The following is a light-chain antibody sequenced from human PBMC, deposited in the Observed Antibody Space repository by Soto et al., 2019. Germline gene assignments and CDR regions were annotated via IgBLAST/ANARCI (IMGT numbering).Light chain of an antibody. CDR3: SSKRDSSTLFV. Sequence: QSVLTQPASVSVSPGQSITSSCTGTSSDVGAYNYVSWYQHHPGKVPKLLIYGVTNRPSGVSDRFSGSKSGNTASLTISGLQAEDEADYYCSSKRDSSTLFVFGTGTKVTVL. V-gene: IGLV2-14*01. J-gene: IGLJ1*01. CDR2: GVT. CDR1: SSDVGAYNY.